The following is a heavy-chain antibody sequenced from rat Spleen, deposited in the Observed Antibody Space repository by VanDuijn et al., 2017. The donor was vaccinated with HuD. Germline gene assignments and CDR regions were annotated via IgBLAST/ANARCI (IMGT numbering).Heavy chain of an antibody. V-gene: IGHV2S63*01. D-gene: IGHD1-2*01. CDR2: MGTGGTT. CDR1: GFSLTDYS. Sequence: EVQLKESGPGLVQPSQTLSLTCTVSGFSLTDYSVHWVRQPPGEGLEWMGVMGTGGTTAYNSALKSRLSFSRDTSKCQVFLRMNSLQTEDTAIYYCTRAYYSSLNWFAYWGQGTLVTVSS. CDR3: TRAYYSSLNWFAY. J-gene: IGHJ3*01.